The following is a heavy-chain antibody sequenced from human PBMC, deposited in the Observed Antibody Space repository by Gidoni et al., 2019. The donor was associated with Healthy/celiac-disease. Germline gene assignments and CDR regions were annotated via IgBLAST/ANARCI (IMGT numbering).Heavy chain of an antibody. V-gene: IGHV3-7*05. CDR1: GFTFSSYW. D-gene: IGHD6-25*01. Sequence: EVQLVESGGGLVQPGGSLRLSCAASGFTFSSYWMSWVRQAPGKGLEWVANIKQDGSEKYYVDSVKGRFTISRDNAKNSLYLQMNSLRAEDTAVYYCARDFGGGYVFNAFDIWGQGTMVTVSS. J-gene: IGHJ3*02. CDR2: IKQDGSEK. CDR3: ARDFGGGYVFNAFDI.